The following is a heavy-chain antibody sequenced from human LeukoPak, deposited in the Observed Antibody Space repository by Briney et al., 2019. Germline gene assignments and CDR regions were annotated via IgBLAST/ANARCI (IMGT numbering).Heavy chain of an antibody. V-gene: IGHV1-3*01. J-gene: IGHJ3*02. Sequence: ASVKVSCTASGYTFTSYAMHWVRQAPGQRLEWMGWINAGNGNTKYPQKFQGRVTITRDTSASTAYMELSSLRSEDTAVYYCAREGYSSSWYGAFDIWGQGTMVTVSS. D-gene: IGHD6-13*01. CDR1: GYTFTSYA. CDR2: INAGNGNT. CDR3: AREGYSSSWYGAFDI.